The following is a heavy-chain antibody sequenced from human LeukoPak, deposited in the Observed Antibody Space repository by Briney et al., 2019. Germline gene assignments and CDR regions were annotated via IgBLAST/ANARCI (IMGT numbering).Heavy chain of an antibody. CDR3: ARFGGYYGSDY. CDR1: GGSISTNNYY. CDR2: IYYTGST. D-gene: IGHD1-26*01. Sequence: SETLSLTCIVSGGSISTNNYYWGWIRQPPGKGLEWIGSIYYTGSTYYNPSLKSRVTISVGTSKNQFSLKLSSVTAADTAVYYCARFGGYYGSDYWGQGTLVTVSS. V-gene: IGHV4-39*01. J-gene: IGHJ4*02.